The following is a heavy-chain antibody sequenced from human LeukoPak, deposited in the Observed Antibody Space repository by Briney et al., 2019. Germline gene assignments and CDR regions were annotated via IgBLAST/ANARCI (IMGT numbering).Heavy chain of an antibody. CDR3: ARLRGYSYGYLDY. CDR2: INSDGSST. J-gene: IGHJ4*02. Sequence: GGSLRLSCAASGFTFSSYWMHWVRQAPGKGLVWVSRINSDGSSTSYADSVKGRFTISRDNAKNTLYLQMNSLRAEDTAVYYCARLRGYSYGYLDYWGQGTLVTVSS. V-gene: IGHV3-74*01. D-gene: IGHD5-18*01. CDR1: GFTFSSYW.